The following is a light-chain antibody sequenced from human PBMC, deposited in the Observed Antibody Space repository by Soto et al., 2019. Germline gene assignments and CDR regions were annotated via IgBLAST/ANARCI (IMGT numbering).Light chain of an antibody. V-gene: IGKV1-5*03. Sequence: DIQMTQSPSTLSGSVGDRVTITCRASQTISSWLAWYQQKPGKAPKLLIYKASTLKSGVPSRFSGSGSGTEFTLTISSLQPDDFATYYCQHYNSYSEAFGQGTQVELQ. CDR3: QHYNSYSEA. CDR2: KAS. CDR1: QTISSW. J-gene: IGKJ1*01.